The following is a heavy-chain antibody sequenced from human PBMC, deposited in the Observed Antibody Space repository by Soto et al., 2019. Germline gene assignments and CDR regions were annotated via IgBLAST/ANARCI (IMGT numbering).Heavy chain of an antibody. Sequence: QITLKESGPTLVKPTQTLTLTCIFSGFSFSADGVGVGWIRQPPGKALEWLALIYWDDDTRYRPSLKSRLTITKHSSKNQVVLTRTNMDPLDTATYYCAHAFGGTSWPNDAFDVWGQGTVVTVSS. CDR2: IYWDDDT. CDR3: AHAFGGTSWPNDAFDV. D-gene: IGHD3-16*01. J-gene: IGHJ3*01. V-gene: IGHV2-5*02. CDR1: GFSFSADGVG.